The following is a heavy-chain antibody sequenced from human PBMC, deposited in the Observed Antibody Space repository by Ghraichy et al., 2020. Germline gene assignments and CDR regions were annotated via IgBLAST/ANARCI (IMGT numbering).Heavy chain of an antibody. V-gene: IGHV3-23*01. CDR2: ISGSGGST. D-gene: IGHD3-3*01. CDR1: GFTFSSYA. J-gene: IGHJ3*02. CDR3: AKPRFLEWLLTDADAFDI. Sequence: WGSLRLSCAASGFTFSSYAMSWVRQAPGKGLEWVSAISGSGGSTYYADSVKGRFTISRDNSKNTLYLQMNSLRAEDTAVYYCAKPRFLEWLLTDADAFDIWGQGTMVTVSS.